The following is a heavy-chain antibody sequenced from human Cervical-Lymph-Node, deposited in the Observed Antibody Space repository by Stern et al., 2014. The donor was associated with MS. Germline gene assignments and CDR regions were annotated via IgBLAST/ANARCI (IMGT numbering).Heavy chain of an antibody. D-gene: IGHD4-17*01. CDR1: GYSFTANW. V-gene: IGHV5-51*01. J-gene: IGHJ4*02. CDR3: ARDYGDYAFDY. Sequence: MQLVQSGAEVKKPGESLTISCKGSGYSFTANWIAWVRQMPGKGLAWMGIIYPGDSDTRYSPSFQGPVTISADKSISTAYLQWSSLKASDTAMYYCARDYGDYAFDYWGQGTLVTVSS. CDR2: IYPGDSDT.